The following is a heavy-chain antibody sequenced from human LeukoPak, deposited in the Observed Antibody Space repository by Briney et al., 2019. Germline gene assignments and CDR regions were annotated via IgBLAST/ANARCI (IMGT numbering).Heavy chain of an antibody. CDR2: INSDGSST. J-gene: IGHJ3*02. CDR3: ARGHIVVVPAAVGAFDI. V-gene: IGHV3-74*01. D-gene: IGHD2-2*01. CDR1: GFTFSSYW. Sequence: GGSLRLSCAASGFTFSSYWMHWVRQAPGKGLVWVSRINSDGSSTSYADSVKGRFTISRDNAKNTLYLQMNSLRAEDTAVYYCARGHIVVVPAAVGAFDIWGQGTMVTVSS.